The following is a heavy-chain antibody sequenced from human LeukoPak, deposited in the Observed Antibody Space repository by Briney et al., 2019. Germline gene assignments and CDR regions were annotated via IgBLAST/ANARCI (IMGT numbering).Heavy chain of an antibody. V-gene: IGHV1-8*01. CDR2: MNPNSGNT. CDR1: GYTFTSYD. Sequence: ASVKVSCKASGYTFTSYDINWVRQATGQGLEWMGWMNPNSGNTGYAQKFQGRVTMTRNTSISTAYTELSSLRSEDTAVYYCARVLGYYGSGGPLNYYYYYMDVWGKGTTVTVSS. CDR3: ARVLGYYGSGGPLNYYYYYMDV. J-gene: IGHJ6*03. D-gene: IGHD3-10*01.